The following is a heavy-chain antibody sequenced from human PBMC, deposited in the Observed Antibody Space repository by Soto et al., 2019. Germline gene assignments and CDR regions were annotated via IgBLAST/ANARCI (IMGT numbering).Heavy chain of an antibody. J-gene: IGHJ2*01. Sequence: LSLTCTVSGGSISSYYWSWIRQPPGKGLEWIGYIYYSGSTNYNPSLKSRVTISVDTSKNQFSLKLSSVTAADTAVYYCARDRTGVQQLVVYWYFDLWGRGTLVTVSS. V-gene: IGHV4-59*12. CDR2: IYYSGST. CDR1: GGSISSYY. CDR3: ARDRTGVQQLVVYWYFDL. D-gene: IGHD6-6*01.